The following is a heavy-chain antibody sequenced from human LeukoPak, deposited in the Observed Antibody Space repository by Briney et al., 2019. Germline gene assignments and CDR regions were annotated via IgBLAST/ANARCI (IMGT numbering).Heavy chain of an antibody. Sequence: SETLSLTCTVSGGSISSSSYYWGWIRQPPGKGLEWIGSIYYSGSTYYNPSLKSRVTISVDTSKNQFSLKLSSVTAADTAVYYCARDGEYFLHWGQGTLVTVSS. CDR3: ARDGEYFLH. V-gene: IGHV4-39*07. J-gene: IGHJ1*01. CDR1: GGSISSSSYY. CDR2: IYYSGST.